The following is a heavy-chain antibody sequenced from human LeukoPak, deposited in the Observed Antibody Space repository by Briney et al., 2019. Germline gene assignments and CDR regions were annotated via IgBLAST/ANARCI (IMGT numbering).Heavy chain of an antibody. V-gene: IGHV3-30*02. CDR1: GFTFTTYG. Sequence: GGSLRLSCAASGFTFTTYGMHWVRQAPGKGLEWVSFIGYEGVHKYYADSVKGRFTISKDNSKATLYLQMNSLRPEDTAVYYCAKDLHGGYSSDYWGQGTLVTVFS. CDR3: AKDLHGGYSSDY. J-gene: IGHJ4*02. D-gene: IGHD4-23*01. CDR2: IGYEGVHK.